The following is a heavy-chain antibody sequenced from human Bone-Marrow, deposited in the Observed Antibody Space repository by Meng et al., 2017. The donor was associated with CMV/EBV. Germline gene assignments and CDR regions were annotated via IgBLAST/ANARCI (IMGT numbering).Heavy chain of an antibody. CDR1: GGSISSGGYY. J-gene: IGHJ6*02. CDR3: ARDRYYYYGMDV. CDR2: IYYSGST. Sequence: SCTVSGGSISSGGYYWSWIRQHPGKGLEWIGYIYYSGSTYYNPSLKSRVTISVDTSKNQFSLKLSSVTAADTAVYYCARDRYYYYGMDVWGQGTTVTVSS. V-gene: IGHV4-31*02.